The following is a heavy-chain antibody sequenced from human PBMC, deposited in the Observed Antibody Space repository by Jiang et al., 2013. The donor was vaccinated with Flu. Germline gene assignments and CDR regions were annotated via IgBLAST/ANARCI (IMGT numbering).Heavy chain of an antibody. D-gene: IGHD3-22*01. J-gene: IGHJ4*02. Sequence: TCSGLVKPSETLSLTCTASGGSISSSSYYWGWIRQPPGKGLEWIGSIYYSGSTYYNPSLKSRVTISVDTSKNQFSLKLSSVTAADTAVYYCATAYFYDSSGYSKMALYYFDYWGQGTLVTVSS. V-gene: IGHV4-39*01. CDR3: ATAYFYDSSGYSKMALYYFDY. CDR2: IYYSGST. CDR1: GGSISSSSYY.